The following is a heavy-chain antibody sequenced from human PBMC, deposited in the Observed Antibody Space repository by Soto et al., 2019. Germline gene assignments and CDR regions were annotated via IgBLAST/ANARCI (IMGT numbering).Heavy chain of an antibody. Sequence: SETLSLTCTVSGGSISRGGYYWSWIRQHPGKGLEWIAYIYYNGSTYYNPSLNSRVTISVDTSKNQVSLKVTSVTAADTAIYCCVRHSVMIRGVSTTSFDSWGRGVPVTVSS. D-gene: IGHD3-10*01. J-gene: IGHJ4*02. CDR1: GGSISRGGYY. CDR2: IYYNGST. V-gene: IGHV4-31*03. CDR3: VRHSVMIRGVSTTSFDS.